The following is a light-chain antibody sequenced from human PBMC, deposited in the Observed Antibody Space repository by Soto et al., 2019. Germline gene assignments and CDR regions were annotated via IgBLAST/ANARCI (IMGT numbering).Light chain of an antibody. J-gene: IGLJ3*02. CDR2: ENN. CDR3: CSYAGSDTWV. V-gene: IGLV2-23*01. CDR1: SSDVGSYNL. Sequence: QSALTQPASVSGSPGQPITISCTGTSSDVGSYNLVSWYQQHPGKVPKLMIYENNKRPSVLSNRFSGSKSGNTASLTISGRQADDEAYDYCCSYAGSDTWVFGGGTKLTV.